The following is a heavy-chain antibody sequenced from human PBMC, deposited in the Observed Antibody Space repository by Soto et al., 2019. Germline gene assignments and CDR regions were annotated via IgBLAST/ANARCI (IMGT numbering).Heavy chain of an antibody. V-gene: IGHV4-61*01. CDR3: ARDSLALFDS. CDR1: DGSVSSCSYY. CDR2: IYSSGST. Sequence: SETLSLTCTVSDGSVSSCSYYWTWIRQPPGKGLEWIGYIYSSGSTLYNPSLKSRVIISVDQSMNQFSLRLTSVTAADTAVYYCARDSLALFDSWGQGTLVTVS. D-gene: IGHD5-12*01. J-gene: IGHJ4*02.